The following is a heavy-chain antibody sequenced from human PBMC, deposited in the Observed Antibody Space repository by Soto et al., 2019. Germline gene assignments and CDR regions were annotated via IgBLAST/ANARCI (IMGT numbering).Heavy chain of an antibody. Sequence: ASVKVSCKASAYTFSNYGISWVRQAPGQGLEWMGWISAYNGNINYAQKFRGRVTMTTDTSTSSAYLEVRSPRSDDTAVYYCARSGSSWNLREFDYSGQGTLATVSS. J-gene: IGHJ4*02. D-gene: IGHD6-13*01. CDR3: ARSGSSWNLREFDY. CDR1: AYTFSNYG. CDR2: ISAYNGNI. V-gene: IGHV1-18*01.